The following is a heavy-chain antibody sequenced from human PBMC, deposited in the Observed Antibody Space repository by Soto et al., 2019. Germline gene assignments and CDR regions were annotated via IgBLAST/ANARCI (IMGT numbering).Heavy chain of an antibody. CDR1: GFTFDDYA. J-gene: IGHJ3*02. V-gene: IGHV3-9*01. D-gene: IGHD4-17*01. Sequence: PGGSLRLSCAASGFTFDDYAMHWVRQAPGKGLEWVSGISWNSGSIGYADSVKGRFTISRDNAKNSLYLQMNSLRAEDTALYYCAKDYGDYTDAFDIWDQGTMVTVSS. CDR2: ISWNSGSI. CDR3: AKDYGDYTDAFDI.